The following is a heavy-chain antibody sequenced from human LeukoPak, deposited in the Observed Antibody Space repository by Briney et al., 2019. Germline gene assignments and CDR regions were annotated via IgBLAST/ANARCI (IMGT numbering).Heavy chain of an antibody. CDR1: GFTFSSYA. D-gene: IGHD6-13*01. CDR3: ANVQQLVPENY. V-gene: IGHV3-23*01. J-gene: IGHJ4*02. Sequence: PGGSLRLSCAASGFTFSSYAMSWVRQAPGKGLEWVSAISGSGGSTYYADSVKGRFTISRDNSKNTLYLQMNGLRAEDTAVYYCANVQQLVPENYWGQGTLVTVSS. CDR2: ISGSGGST.